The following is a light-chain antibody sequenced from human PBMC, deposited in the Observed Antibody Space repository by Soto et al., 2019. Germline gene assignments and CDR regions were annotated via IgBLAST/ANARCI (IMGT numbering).Light chain of an antibody. Sequence: QSVLTQPPSASESPGQRVTISCSGGASNIGSNYVWWYQQFPGTAPKLLIYNHDRRPSGVPDRFSSSKSGTSASLAISGLRSEDEADYYCSAWDDSLSGLVFGGGTKLNVL. J-gene: IGLJ2*01. CDR2: NHD. CDR1: ASNIGSNY. V-gene: IGLV1-47*02. CDR3: SAWDDSLSGLV.